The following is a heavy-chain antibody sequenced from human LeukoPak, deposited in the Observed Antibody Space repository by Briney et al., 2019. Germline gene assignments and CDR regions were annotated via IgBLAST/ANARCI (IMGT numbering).Heavy chain of an antibody. V-gene: IGHV1-2*02. CDR1: GYTFTGYY. CDR3: ARSYSNLGWFDP. J-gene: IGHJ5*02. D-gene: IGHD4-11*01. CDR2: INPNTGGT. Sequence: AASVKVSCKASGYTFTGYYLHWVRQAPGQGLGWMGWINPNTGGTNYAQKFQGRVTMTRDTSISTAYMELSRLRSDDTAVYYCARSYSNLGWFDPWGQGTLVTVSS.